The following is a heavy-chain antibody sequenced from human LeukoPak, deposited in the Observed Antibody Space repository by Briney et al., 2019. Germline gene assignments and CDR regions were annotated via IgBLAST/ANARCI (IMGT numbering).Heavy chain of an antibody. CDR3: ARGYYDSSGYSIPYLFDP. CDR1: GFTFSSYD. CDR2: IGTAGDT. J-gene: IGHJ5*02. Sequence: GGSLRLSCAASGFTFSSYDMHWVRQATGKGLEWVSAIGTAGDTYYPGSVKGRFTISRENAKNSLYLQMNSLRAGDTAVYYCARGYYDSSGYSIPYLFDPWGQGTLVTVSS. D-gene: IGHD3-22*01. V-gene: IGHV3-13*01.